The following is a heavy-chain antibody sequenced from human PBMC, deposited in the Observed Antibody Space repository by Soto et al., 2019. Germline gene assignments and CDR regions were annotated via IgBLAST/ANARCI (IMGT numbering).Heavy chain of an antibody. CDR3: ARGDRGGSGSPASYYYSGLDV. D-gene: IGHD3-10*01. V-gene: IGHV3-23*01. CDR1: GFTFSSYA. Sequence: DVQVLESGGDLVQPGGSLRLSCAASGFTFSSYAMSWVRQAPGKGLEWVSSVSAGGDMTYYSDSVKGRFTISRQTSNTALYLQMNRLRIEDTGLYYCARGDRGGSGSPASYYYSGLDVGGQGTTVTVS. CDR2: VSAGGDMT. J-gene: IGHJ6*02.